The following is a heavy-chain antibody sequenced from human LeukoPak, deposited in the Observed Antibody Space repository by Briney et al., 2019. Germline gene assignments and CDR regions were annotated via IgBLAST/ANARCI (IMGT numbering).Heavy chain of an antibody. CDR1: GYTFTGYY. CDR2: FNPNSGGT. V-gene: IGHV1-2*02. Sequence: ASVKVSCKASGYTFTGYYMHWVRQAPGQGLEWMGWFNPNSGGTNSAQNFQGRVTMTRDTSISTAYMELSRLRSEDTAVYYCARTRGYSGYDYLTFDYWGQGTLVTVSS. J-gene: IGHJ4*02. D-gene: IGHD5-12*01. CDR3: ARTRGYSGYDYLTFDY.